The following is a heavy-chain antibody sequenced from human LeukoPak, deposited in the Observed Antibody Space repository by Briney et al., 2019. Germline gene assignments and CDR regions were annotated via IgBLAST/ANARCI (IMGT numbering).Heavy chain of an antibody. J-gene: IGHJ4*02. D-gene: IGHD1-14*01. CDR1: GYSFNTFM. Sequence: GESLKISCQTSGYSFNTFMIAWVRQAPGRGLEWMGLVYPLDSETRYGPSFQGQVTISADKSTSSAFLQWDSLKASDTAMYYCVRHNTGADYWSQGTLVTVSS. CDR2: VYPLDSET. CDR3: VRHNTGADY. V-gene: IGHV5-51*01.